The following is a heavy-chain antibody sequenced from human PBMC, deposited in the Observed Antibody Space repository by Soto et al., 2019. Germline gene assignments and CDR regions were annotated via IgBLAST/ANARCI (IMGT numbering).Heavy chain of an antibody. CDR3: ARDNQVAFDY. CDR1: GGSISSYY. J-gene: IGHJ4*02. CDR2: IYYSGST. V-gene: IGHV4-59*01. D-gene: IGHD2-15*01. Sequence: SETLSFTCTVSGGSISSYYWSWIRQPPGKGLEWIGYIYYSGSTNYNPSLKSRVTISVDTSKNQFSLKLSSVTAADTAVYYCARDNQVAFDYWGQGTLVTVSS.